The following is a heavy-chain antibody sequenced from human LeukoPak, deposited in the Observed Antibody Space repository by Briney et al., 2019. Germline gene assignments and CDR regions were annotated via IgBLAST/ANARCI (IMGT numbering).Heavy chain of an antibody. Sequence: PSETLSLTCTVSGGSISSYFWSWIRQPPGEGLEWIGYIYYSGSTNYNPSLKSRVTISVDTSKNQFSLKLSSVTAADTAVYYCARGLRDYYGSGSHLGWFDPWGQGTLVTVSS. V-gene: IGHV4-59*01. J-gene: IGHJ5*02. CDR1: GGSISSYF. CDR3: ARGLRDYYGSGSHLGWFDP. D-gene: IGHD3-10*01. CDR2: IYYSGST.